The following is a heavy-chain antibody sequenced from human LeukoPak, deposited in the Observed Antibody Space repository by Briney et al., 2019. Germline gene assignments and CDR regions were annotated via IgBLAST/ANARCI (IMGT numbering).Heavy chain of an antibody. Sequence: GXXLXXSXAASGXTFRSXXMNWVRQAXGXXLEWVSSISSNAAYIYYADSLKGRFTISRDNAKDSLYLQMNSLRAEDTAVYYCAREQVGASDAFDIWGQGTMVTVSS. D-gene: IGHD1-26*01. CDR1: GXTFRSXX. CDR2: ISSNAAYI. J-gene: IGHJ3*02. CDR3: AREQVGASDAFDI. V-gene: IGHV3-21*01.